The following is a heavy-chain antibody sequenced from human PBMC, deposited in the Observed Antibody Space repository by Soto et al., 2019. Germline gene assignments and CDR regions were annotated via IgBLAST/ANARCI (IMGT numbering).Heavy chain of an antibody. CDR2: IYYSGST. Sequence: LSLTYTFFGGTGRNGSYYWSRIRKHPGKGLEWIGYIYYSGSTYYNPSLKSRVTISVDTSKNQFSLKLSSVTAADTAVYYCARAATTIFGVVIRSRYTLFASWVQGTPVTV. V-gene: IGHV4-31*03. CDR3: ARAATTIFGVVIRSRYTLFAS. J-gene: IGHJ5*01. D-gene: IGHD3-3*01. CDR1: GGTGRNGSYY.